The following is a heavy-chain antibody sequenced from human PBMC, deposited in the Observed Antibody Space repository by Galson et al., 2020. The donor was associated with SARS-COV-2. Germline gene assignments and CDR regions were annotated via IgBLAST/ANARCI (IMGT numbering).Heavy chain of an antibody. CDR2: ISYDGSNK. CDR3: ARALGGSYYRGFDY. D-gene: IGHD1-26*01. Sequence: TGGSLRLSCAASGFTFSSYAMHWVRQAPGKGLEWVAVISYDGSNKYYADSVKGRFTISRDNSKNTLYLQMNSLRAEDTAVYYCARALGGSYYRGFDYWGQGTLVTVSS. V-gene: IGHV3-30-3*01. J-gene: IGHJ4*02. CDR1: GFTFSSYA.